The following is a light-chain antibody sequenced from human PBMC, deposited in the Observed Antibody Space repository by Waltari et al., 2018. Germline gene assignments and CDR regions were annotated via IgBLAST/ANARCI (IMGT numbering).Light chain of an antibody. CDR2: AAS. CDR3: QQSYSTLIFT. J-gene: IGKJ3*01. CDR1: QRISSY. Sequence: DIQMTQSPSSLSASVGDRVTITCRTSQRISSYLHWYQQKSGKAPKLLIYAASSLQSGVPSRFSGSGTGTDFTLNISSLQPEDFATYYCQQSYSTLIFTFGPGTKVDIK. V-gene: IGKV1-39*01.